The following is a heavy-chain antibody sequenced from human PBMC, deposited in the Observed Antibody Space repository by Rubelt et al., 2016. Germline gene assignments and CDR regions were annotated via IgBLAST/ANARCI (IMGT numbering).Heavy chain of an antibody. CDR3: ARGTGAAY. V-gene: IGHV3-7*04. D-gene: IGHD2-8*02. Sequence: VRQAPGKGLEWVANIKQDGSEKYYVDSVKGRFTISRDNAKNSLYLQMSSLRAEDTAVYYCARGTGAAYWGQGTLVAVSS. CDR2: IKQDGSEK. J-gene: IGHJ1*01.